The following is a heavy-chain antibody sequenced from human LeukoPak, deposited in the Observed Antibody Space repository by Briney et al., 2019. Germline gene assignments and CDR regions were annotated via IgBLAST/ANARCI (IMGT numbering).Heavy chain of an antibody. CDR2: IKQDGSEK. J-gene: IGHJ3*01. CDR1: GFTFRSYG. CDR3: ARDRVGDSDAFDV. D-gene: IGHD2-21*01. Sequence: GRSLRLSCAASGFTFRSYGMHWVRQAPGKGLEWVANIKQDGSEKYYVDSVKGRFTISRDNAKSSLYLQMSSLRAEDTAIYYCARDRVGDSDAFDVWGQGTVVTVSS. V-gene: IGHV3-7*01.